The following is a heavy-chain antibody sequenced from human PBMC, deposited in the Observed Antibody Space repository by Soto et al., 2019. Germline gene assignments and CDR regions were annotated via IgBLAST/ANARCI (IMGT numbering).Heavy chain of an antibody. CDR3: AREANDAFDP. V-gene: IGHV3-48*03. D-gene: IGHD1-1*01. Sequence: GGSLRLSCAASGFTFSSYEMNWVRQAPGKGLEWVSYISSSGNTIYYADSVKGRFTLSRDNAKKSLYLQMNSLRAEDTALYYCAREANDAFDPWGQGTLVTVSS. J-gene: IGHJ5*02. CDR1: GFTFSSYE. CDR2: ISSSGNTI.